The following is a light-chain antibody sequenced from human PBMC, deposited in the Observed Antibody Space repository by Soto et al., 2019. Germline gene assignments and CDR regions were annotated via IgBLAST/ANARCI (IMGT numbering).Light chain of an antibody. CDR1: RRKFGSYNN. CDR3: CSHAGSYSWV. V-gene: IGLV2-11*01. J-gene: IGLJ3*02. Sequence: QSALPQPRSVSGSPGQSVTFSCTGTRRKFGSYNNLSWYQQHLGKVPKLIIKKASERPSGVPDRFSGSKSGNTASLTISGLQAEDEAEYYCCSHAGSYSWVFGGGTQLTVL. CDR2: KAS.